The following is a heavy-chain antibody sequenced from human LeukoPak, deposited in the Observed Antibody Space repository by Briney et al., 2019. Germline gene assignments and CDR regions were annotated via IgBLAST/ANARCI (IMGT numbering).Heavy chain of an antibody. CDR3: ARVWELSFDY. Sequence: PGGSLRLSCAASGFTVSSDHMSWVRQVPGKGLEWVSVIYAGGSTYYADSVKGRFTISRDNFKNTLFLQMNSLRAEDTAVYYCARVWELSFDYWGQGALVTVSS. CDR1: GFTVSSDH. CDR2: IYAGGST. D-gene: IGHD1-26*01. J-gene: IGHJ4*02. V-gene: IGHV3-53*01.